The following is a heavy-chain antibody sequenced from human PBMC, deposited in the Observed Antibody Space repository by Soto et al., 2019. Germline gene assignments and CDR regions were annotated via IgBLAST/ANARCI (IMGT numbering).Heavy chain of an antibody. CDR2: ISYDGSNK. J-gene: IGHJ6*02. Sequence: GGSLRLSCAASGFTFSSYGMHWVRQAPGKGLEWVAAISYDGSNKYYADSVKGRFTISRDNSKNTLYLQMNSLRAEDTAVYYCAKGLWPTYYDILTGSPVGMDVWGQGTTVTVSS. CDR1: GFTFSSYG. V-gene: IGHV3-30*18. D-gene: IGHD3-9*01. CDR3: AKGLWPTYYDILTGSPVGMDV.